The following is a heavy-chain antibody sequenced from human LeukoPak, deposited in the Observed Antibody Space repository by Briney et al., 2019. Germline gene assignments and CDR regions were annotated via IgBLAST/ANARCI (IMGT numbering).Heavy chain of an antibody. CDR2: IYSGGST. V-gene: IGHV3-66*02. CDR1: GFTFDDYA. CDR3: ARVYCSSTSCPLVDY. D-gene: IGHD2-2*01. Sequence: GGSLRLSCAASGFTFDDYAMHWVRQAPGKGLEWVSVIYSGGSTYYADSVKGRFTISRDNSKNTLYLQMNSLRAEDTAVYYCARVYCSSTSCPLVDYWGQGTLVTVSS. J-gene: IGHJ4*02.